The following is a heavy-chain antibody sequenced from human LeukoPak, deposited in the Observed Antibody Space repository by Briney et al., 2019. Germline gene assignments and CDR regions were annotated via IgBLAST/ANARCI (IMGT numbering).Heavy chain of an antibody. CDR1: GFTFSSYE. CDR2: ISSSGSTI. Sequence: GGSLRLSCAASGFTFSSYEMNWVRQAPGKGLEWVSYISSSGSTIYYADSVKGRFTISRDNAKNSLYLQMNSLRAEDTAVYYCARDGAAADSDYWGQGTLVTVSS. V-gene: IGHV3-48*03. CDR3: ARDGAAADSDY. D-gene: IGHD6-13*01. J-gene: IGHJ4*02.